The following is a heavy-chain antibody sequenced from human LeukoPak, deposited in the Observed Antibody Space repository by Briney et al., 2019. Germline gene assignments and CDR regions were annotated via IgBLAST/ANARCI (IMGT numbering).Heavy chain of an antibody. Sequence: GSLRLSCAASGFTFSSYAMHWVRQAPGKGLEWVAVISYDGSNKYYADSVKGRFTISRDNSKNTLYLQMNSLRAEDTAVYYCAKWGDTAMVPPAYWGQGTLVTVSS. CDR1: GFTFSSYA. CDR3: AKWGDTAMVPPAY. CDR2: ISYDGSNK. J-gene: IGHJ4*02. D-gene: IGHD5-18*01. V-gene: IGHV3-30-3*02.